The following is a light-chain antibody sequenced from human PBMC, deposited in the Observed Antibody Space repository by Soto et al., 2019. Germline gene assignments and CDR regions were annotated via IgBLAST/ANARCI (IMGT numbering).Light chain of an antibody. V-gene: IGKV3-20*01. CDR2: GAS. Sequence: DIVLTQSPGTLSLSPGERATLSCRASQSVSRSYLAWYQQKPGQAPRLLIYGASSRATGIPDRFSGSGSGTDFTLTISRLEPEDVAVYYCQQYGSSPLTFGGGTKVEIK. CDR1: QSVSRSY. CDR3: QQYGSSPLT. J-gene: IGKJ4*01.